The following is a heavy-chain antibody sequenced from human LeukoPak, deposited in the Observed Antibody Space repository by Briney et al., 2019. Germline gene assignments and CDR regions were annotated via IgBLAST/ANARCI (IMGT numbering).Heavy chain of an antibody. CDR3: ARDLGSSLDY. V-gene: IGHV3-30-3*01. J-gene: IGHJ4*02. D-gene: IGHD6-6*01. Sequence: GESLRLSCAASGFTFSSYAMHWVRQAPGKGLEWVAVISYDGSNKYYADSVKGRFTISRDNSKNTLYLQMNSLRAEDTAVYYCARDLGSSLDYWGQGTLVTVSS. CDR2: ISYDGSNK. CDR1: GFTFSSYA.